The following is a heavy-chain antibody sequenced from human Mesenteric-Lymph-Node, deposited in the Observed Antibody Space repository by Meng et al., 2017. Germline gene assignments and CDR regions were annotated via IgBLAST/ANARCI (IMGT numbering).Heavy chain of an antibody. D-gene: IGHD3-9*01. CDR3: ARVDYNLLTGYYMVDP. Sequence: ASVKVSCKASGYTFTGYYMHWVRQAPGQGLEWMGWINPNSGAKDYAQKFQGRVTMTRDTSISTAYMELSRLRSDDTAVYICARVDYNLLTGYYMVDPWGQGTLVTVSS. CDR1: GYTFTGYY. J-gene: IGHJ5*02. CDR2: INPNSGAK. V-gene: IGHV1-2*02.